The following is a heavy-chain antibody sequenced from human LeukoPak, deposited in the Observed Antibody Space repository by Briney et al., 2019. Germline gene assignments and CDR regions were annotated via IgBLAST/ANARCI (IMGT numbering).Heavy chain of an antibody. D-gene: IGHD1-1*01. V-gene: IGHV1-46*01. J-gene: IGHJ3*02. CDR2: INPSGGST. CDR3: ARGGKLERLEGAFDI. CDR1: GYTFTSYY. Sequence: GASVKVSCKASGYTFTSYYMHWVRQAPGQGLEWMGIINPSGGSTSYAQKFQGRVTMTRDMSTSTVYMELSSLRSEDTAVYYCARGGKLERLEGAFDIWGQGTMVTVSS.